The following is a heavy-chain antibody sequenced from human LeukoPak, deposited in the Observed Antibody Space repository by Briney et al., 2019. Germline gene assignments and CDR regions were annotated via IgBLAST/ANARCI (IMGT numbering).Heavy chain of an antibody. D-gene: IGHD6-19*01. CDR2: IYKSGST. Sequence: SETLSLTCAVYGGSFSGYFWSWIRQPPGKGLEWIGNIYKSGSTYYNPSLKSRVTITADTSKNQFSLKLGSVTAADAAIYYCARGQWLGHWGQGTLVTVSA. V-gene: IGHV4-34*01. CDR1: GGSFSGYF. J-gene: IGHJ4*02. CDR3: ARGQWLGH.